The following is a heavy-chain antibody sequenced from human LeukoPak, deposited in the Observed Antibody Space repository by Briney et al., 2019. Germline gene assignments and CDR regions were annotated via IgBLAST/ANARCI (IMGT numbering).Heavy chain of an antibody. V-gene: IGHV3-74*01. J-gene: IGHJ6*03. Sequence: GGSLRLSCAASGFTFSNYWMHWVRQVPGKGLVWVSRINDDGSATFYADSVKGRFTISRDNAKNTLFLQINSLRAEDTAVYYCARTNRGFAYYYYYMDVWGKGTTVTVSS. CDR2: INDDGSAT. D-gene: IGHD5-12*01. CDR1: GFTFSNYW. CDR3: ARTNRGFAYYYYYMDV.